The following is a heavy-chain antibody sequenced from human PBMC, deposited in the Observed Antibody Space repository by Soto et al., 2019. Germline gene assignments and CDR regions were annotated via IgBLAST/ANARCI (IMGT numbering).Heavy chain of an antibody. D-gene: IGHD2-2*01. J-gene: IGHJ6*02. CDR3: ARDREGYCRSTSCYDGMDV. Sequence: LRLSCAASGFTFRNYGMHWVRQAPGKGLEWVAVIRFDGSEKYSADSVKGRFTISRDNSKNTMYLQMNSLGAEDTAVYYCARDREGYCRSTSCYDGMDVWGQGTTVTVSS. V-gene: IGHV3-33*01. CDR1: GFTFRNYG. CDR2: IRFDGSEK.